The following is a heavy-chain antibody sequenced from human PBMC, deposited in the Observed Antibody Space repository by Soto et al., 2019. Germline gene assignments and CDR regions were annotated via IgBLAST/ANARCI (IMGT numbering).Heavy chain of an antibody. CDR2: ISYDGSNK. J-gene: IGHJ4*02. D-gene: IGHD6-13*01. CDR1: GFTFSSYA. V-gene: IGHV3-30-3*01. CDR3: ARGGRIAALEYFDH. Sequence: QVQLVESGGGVVQPGRSLRLSCAASGFTFSSYAMHWVRRAPGKGLEWVAVISYDGSNKYYADSVKGRFTISRDNSKNTLYLQMNSLRAEDTAVYYCARGGRIAALEYFDHWGQGTLVTVSS.